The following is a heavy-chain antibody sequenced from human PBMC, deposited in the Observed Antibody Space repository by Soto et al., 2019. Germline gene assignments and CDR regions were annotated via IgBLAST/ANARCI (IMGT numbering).Heavy chain of an antibody. Sequence: QVQLQESGPGLVKPSETLSLTCTVSGGSVSSGNYYWKWIRQPPGKGLEWIGYIYYSGSTNYNPSLKSRVTISIDTSKNQFSLKLSSVTAADTAVYYCARDRLTGYYYGMDVWGQGTTVTVSS. CDR3: ARDRLTGYYYGMDV. CDR2: IYYSGST. D-gene: IGHD1-20*01. V-gene: IGHV4-61*01. CDR1: GGSVSSGNYY. J-gene: IGHJ6*02.